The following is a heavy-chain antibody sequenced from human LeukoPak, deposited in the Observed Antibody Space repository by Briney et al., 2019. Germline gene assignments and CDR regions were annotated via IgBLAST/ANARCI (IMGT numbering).Heavy chain of an antibody. J-gene: IGHJ6*02. CDR2: IYYSGST. D-gene: IGHD1-26*01. CDR3: ARTSGSYFYYYGMDV. Sequence: SETLSLTCTVSGGSISSYYWSWIRQPPGKGLEWIGYIYYSGSTNYNPSPKSRVTISVDTPKNQFSLKLSSVTAADTAVYYCARTSGSYFYYYGMDVWGQGTTVTVSS. V-gene: IGHV4-59*01. CDR1: GGSISSYY.